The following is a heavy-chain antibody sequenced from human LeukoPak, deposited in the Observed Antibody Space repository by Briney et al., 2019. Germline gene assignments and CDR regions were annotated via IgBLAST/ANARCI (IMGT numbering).Heavy chain of an antibody. J-gene: IGHJ4*02. CDR2: INWNGGSA. CDR3: ARARGDSSGYYYSSLDY. CDR1: GFTFDDYG. D-gene: IGHD3-22*01. V-gene: IGHV3-20*04. Sequence: GGSLRLSCAASGFTFDDYGMSWVRQAPGEGLEWVSGINWNGGSAGYADSVKGRFTISRDNAKNSLYLQMNSLRAEDTALYYCARARGDSSGYYYSSLDYWGQGTLVTVSS.